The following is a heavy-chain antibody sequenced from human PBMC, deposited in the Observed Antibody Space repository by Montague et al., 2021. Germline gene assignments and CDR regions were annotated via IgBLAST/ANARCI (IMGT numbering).Heavy chain of an antibody. CDR2: ISKDGDIT. J-gene: IGHJ4*02. D-gene: IGHD1-1*01. V-gene: IGHV3-30*04. CDR3: ANNIHFDY. CDR1: GFTFSNYA. Sequence: SLRLSCAASGFTFSNYAMHWVRQAPGKGLEWVAVISKDGDITYYADSLKGRFTVSRDNAKNTLYLQMDSLRADDTAVYYCANNIHFDYWGQGTLVTVSS.